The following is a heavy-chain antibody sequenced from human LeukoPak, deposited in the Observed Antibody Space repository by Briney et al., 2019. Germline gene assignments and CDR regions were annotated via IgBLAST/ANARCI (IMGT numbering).Heavy chain of an antibody. CDR3: AKSSDSSDSDVDS. Sequence: RPGGSLRLSCAASGFTFSSYAMNWVRQAPGRGLEWVSAISGPGGSTYYADSVQGRFTISRDISKNTLYLQMNSLRAEDTAVYYCAKSSDSSDSDVDSWGQGTLVTVSS. V-gene: IGHV3-23*01. D-gene: IGHD6-19*01. CDR1: GFTFSSYA. J-gene: IGHJ4*02. CDR2: ISGPGGST.